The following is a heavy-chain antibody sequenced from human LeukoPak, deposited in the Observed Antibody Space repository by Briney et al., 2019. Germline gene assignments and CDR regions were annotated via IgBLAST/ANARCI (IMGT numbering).Heavy chain of an antibody. CDR2: INPHSGGT. CDR1: GYTFTGYY. CDR3: ARGVGDVLLWFGDAFDI. V-gene: IGHV1-2*02. J-gene: IGHJ3*02. Sequence: ASVKVSCKASGYTFTGYYIHWVRQAPGQGLEWMGWINPHSGGTNYAQKFQGGVTMTRDTSISTAYMELSRLRSDDTAVYYCARGVGDVLLWFGDAFDIWGQGTMVTVSS. D-gene: IGHD3-10*01.